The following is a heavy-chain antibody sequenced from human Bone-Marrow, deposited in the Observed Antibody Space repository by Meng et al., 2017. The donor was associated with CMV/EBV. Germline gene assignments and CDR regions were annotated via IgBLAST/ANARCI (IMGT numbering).Heavy chain of an antibody. CDR2: IRSKANSYAT. CDR1: GFTFSGSA. Sequence: GESLKISCAASGFTFSGSAMHWVRQASGKGLEWVGRIRSKANSYATAYAASVKGRFTIPRDDPKNTAYLQMNSLKTEDTAVYYCTRLSVVGIAAAGTSVYWGQGTLVTVSS. CDR3: TRLSVVGIAAAGTSVY. V-gene: IGHV3-73*01. J-gene: IGHJ4*02. D-gene: IGHD6-13*01.